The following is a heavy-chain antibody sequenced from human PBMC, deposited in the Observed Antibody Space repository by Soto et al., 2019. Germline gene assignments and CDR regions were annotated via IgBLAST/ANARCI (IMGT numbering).Heavy chain of an antibody. J-gene: IGHJ4*02. CDR3: ARDARGIFDY. Sequence: GGSLILSCAASGFAFSSSSMGWVRQAPGKGLEWVANINQDGSQRNYVDSVKGRFTISRDNAKNSLYLQMNSLRAEDTAVFYCARDARGIFDYWGQGTLVTVSS. CDR1: GFAFSSSS. CDR2: INQDGSQR. V-gene: IGHV3-7*01. D-gene: IGHD1-1*01.